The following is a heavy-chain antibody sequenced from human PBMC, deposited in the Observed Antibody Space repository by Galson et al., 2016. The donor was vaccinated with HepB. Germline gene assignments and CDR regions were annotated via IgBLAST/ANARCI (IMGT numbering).Heavy chain of an antibody. V-gene: IGHV3-23*01. CDR3: AKDIFEVPADLPFDS. CDR2: IRGSGGVT. Sequence: SLRLSCAVSGFSFSTYGMSWVREAPGKGLEWISAIRGSGGVTHYADSVRGRFTISRDHSKRTLFLHMSSLTVEDTAVYYCAKDIFEVPADLPFDSWGQGTLDSVSS. J-gene: IGHJ4*02. CDR1: GFSFSTYG. D-gene: IGHD2-2*01.